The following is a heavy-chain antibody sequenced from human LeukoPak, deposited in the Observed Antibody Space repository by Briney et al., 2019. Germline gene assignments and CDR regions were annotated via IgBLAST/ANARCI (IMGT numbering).Heavy chain of an antibody. CDR1: XFTFSSXS. V-gene: IGHV3-21*01. J-gene: IGHJ5*02. CDR3: ARDGAVATLAQSNWFDP. D-gene: IGHD5-12*01. Sequence: RLXXAXXXFTFSSXSMXXVRXAPXXXXXXVSSISSSSSYIYYADSVKGRFTISRDNAKNSLYLQMNSLRAEDTAVYYCARDGAVATLAQSNWFDPWGQGTLVTVSS. CDR2: ISSSSSYI.